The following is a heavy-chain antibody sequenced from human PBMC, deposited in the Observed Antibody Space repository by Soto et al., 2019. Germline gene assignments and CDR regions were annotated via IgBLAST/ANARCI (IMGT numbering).Heavy chain of an antibody. J-gene: IGHJ6*02. D-gene: IGHD3-10*01. V-gene: IGHV1-46*01. Sequence: ASVKVSCKASGYTFTSYYMHWVRQAPGQGLEWMGIINPSGGSTSYAQKFQGRVTMTRDTSTSTVYMELSSLRSEDTAVYYCAGGNGIGELFTTYYYYGMDVWGQGNTVTVSS. CDR2: INPSGGST. CDR3: AGGNGIGELFTTYYYYGMDV. CDR1: GYTFTSYY.